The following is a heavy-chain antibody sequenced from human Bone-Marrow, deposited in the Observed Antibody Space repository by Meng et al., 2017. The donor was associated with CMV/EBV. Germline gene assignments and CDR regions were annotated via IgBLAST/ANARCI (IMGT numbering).Heavy chain of an antibody. D-gene: IGHD3-3*01. CDR1: GGSFSGYY. CDR3: SRDAPLGKYYDFWSGYSSYYYYGMDV. CDR2: INHSGST. V-gene: IGHV4-34*01. J-gene: IGHJ6*02. Sequence: ESLKISCAVYGGSFSGYYWSWIRQPPGKVLEWIGEINHSGSTNYNPSLKSRVTISVDTSKNQFSLKLGSVTAADTAVYYCSRDAPLGKYYDFWSGYSSYYYYGMDVWGQGTTVTVSS.